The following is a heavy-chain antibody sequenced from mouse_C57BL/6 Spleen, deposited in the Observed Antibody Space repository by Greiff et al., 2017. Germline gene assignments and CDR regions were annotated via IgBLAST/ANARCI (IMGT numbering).Heavy chain of an antibody. CDR3: ARWGDYDGYAMDY. D-gene: IGHD2-4*01. J-gene: IGHJ4*01. CDR1: GYAFSSSW. CDR2: IYPGDGDT. V-gene: IGHV1-82*01. Sequence: QVQLQQSGPELVKPGASVKISCKASGYAFSSSWMNWVKQRPGKGLEWIGRIYPGDGDTNYNGKFKGKATLTADKSSSTAYMQLSSLTSEDSAVYFCARWGDYDGYAMDYRGQGTSVTVAS.